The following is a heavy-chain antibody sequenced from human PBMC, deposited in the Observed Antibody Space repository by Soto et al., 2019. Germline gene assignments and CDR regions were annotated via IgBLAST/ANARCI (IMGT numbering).Heavy chain of an antibody. J-gene: IGHJ4*02. CDR3: ARDLYYYDSSGYFTSLDY. Sequence: QVQLVQSGAEVKKPGSSVKVSCKASGGTFSSYAISWVRQAPGQGLEWMGGIIPIFGTANYAQKFQGRVTITADKSTSTAYMELSSLRSEDTAVYYCARDLYYYDSSGYFTSLDYWGQGTLVTVSS. CDR2: IIPIFGTA. V-gene: IGHV1-69*06. CDR1: GGTFSSYA. D-gene: IGHD3-22*01.